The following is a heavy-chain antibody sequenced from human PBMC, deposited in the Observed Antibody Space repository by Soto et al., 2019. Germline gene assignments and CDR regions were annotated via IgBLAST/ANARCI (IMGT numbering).Heavy chain of an antibody. V-gene: IGHV3-30*18. J-gene: IGHJ5*02. CDR3: AKDHPPRKNPGWFDP. Sequence: QVQLVESGGGVVQPGRSLRLSCAASGFTFSSYGMHWVRQAPGKGLEWVAVISYDGSNKYYADSVKGRFTISRDNSKNTLYLQMNSLRAEDTAVYYCAKDHPPRKNPGWFDPWGQGTLVTVSS. CDR2: ISYDGSNK. CDR1: GFTFSSYG.